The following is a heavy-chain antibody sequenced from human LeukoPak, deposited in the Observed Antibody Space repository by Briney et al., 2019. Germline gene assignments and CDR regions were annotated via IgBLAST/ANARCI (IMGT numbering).Heavy chain of an antibody. D-gene: IGHD6-19*01. V-gene: IGHV4-59*08. J-gene: IGHJ6*02. Sequence: PSETLSLTCTVSGGSISSYYWSWIRQPPRKGLERIGYIYYCGSTNYNPSLKSRVTISVDTSKNQFSLKLSSVTAADTAVYYCASYSSGWYGYYYGMDVWGQETTVTVSS. CDR3: ASYSSGWYGYYYGMDV. CDR2: IYYCGST. CDR1: GGSISSYY.